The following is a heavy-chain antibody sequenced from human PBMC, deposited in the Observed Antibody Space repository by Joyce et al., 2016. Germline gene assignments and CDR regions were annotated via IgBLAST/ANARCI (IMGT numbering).Heavy chain of an antibody. CDR1: GFTFSTHS. V-gene: IGHV3-48*02. D-gene: IGHD2/OR15-2a*01. Sequence: EVQLVESGGGLVQPGGSLRLSCTASGFTFSTHSLNWVRQAPGNGLVWIAYISGDSRAIFYADSVRGRFAISRDNAKNSLYLQMNSLRDEDTAVYYCARAGNIANGFDIWGQGTMVAVSS. CDR2: ISGDSRAI. CDR3: ARAGNIANGFDI. J-gene: IGHJ3*02.